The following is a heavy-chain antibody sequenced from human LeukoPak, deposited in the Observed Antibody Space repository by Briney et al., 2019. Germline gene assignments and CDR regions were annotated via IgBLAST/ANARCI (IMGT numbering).Heavy chain of an antibody. J-gene: IGHJ6*03. Sequence: SETLSLTCGVGGGSFSGYDWTWVRQPPGKGLEWIGQINYGGDTNYNPSLKSRVTISVDTSKNQFSLKVTSVTAADTAVYYCARGLGWKVTPMGLFYMDVWGEGATVTVSS. CDR1: GGSFSGYD. CDR2: INYGGDT. D-gene: IGHD1-1*01. V-gene: IGHV4-34*01. CDR3: ARGLGWKVTPMGLFYMDV.